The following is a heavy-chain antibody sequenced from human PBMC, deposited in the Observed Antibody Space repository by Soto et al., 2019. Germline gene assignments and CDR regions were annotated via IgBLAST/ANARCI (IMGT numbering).Heavy chain of an antibody. CDR2: IYYSGST. V-gene: IGHV4-59*08. Sequence: SETLSLTCTVSGGSISSYYRSWIRQPPGKGLEWIGYIYYSGSTNYNPSLKSRVTISVDTSKNQFSLKLSSVTAADTAVYYCARHGYSSSWYNWFDPWGQGTLVTVSS. CDR3: ARHGYSSSWYNWFDP. J-gene: IGHJ5*02. CDR1: GGSISSYY. D-gene: IGHD6-13*01.